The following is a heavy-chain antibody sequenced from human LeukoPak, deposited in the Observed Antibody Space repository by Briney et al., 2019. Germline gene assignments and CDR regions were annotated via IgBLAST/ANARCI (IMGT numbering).Heavy chain of an antibody. V-gene: IGHV3-23*01. Sequence: GQSLRLSCDASGFSIYTYTMYWVRQAPGQGLEWVSGIRNSDGMTYYADSVKGRFTVSRDNSKNTLYLQMKSLRAEDTAVYYCAKGGGYEAQYYYYYLDVWGKGTTVTISS. CDR2: IRNSDGMT. J-gene: IGHJ6*03. CDR1: GFSIYTYT. D-gene: IGHD5-12*01. CDR3: AKGGGYEAQYYYYYLDV.